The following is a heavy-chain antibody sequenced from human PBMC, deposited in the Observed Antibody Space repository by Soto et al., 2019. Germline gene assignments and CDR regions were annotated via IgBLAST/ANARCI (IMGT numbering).Heavy chain of an antibody. D-gene: IGHD3-22*01. CDR1: GVSISSGGYY. Sequence: SETLSLSCTVSGVSISSGGYYWSWIRQHPGKGLEWIGYIYYSGITYYNPSLKSRVTISVDTSKNQFSLKLTSVTAADTAIYYCARARQYYDCELDPWGQGTLVTVSS. CDR2: IYYSGIT. CDR3: ARARQYYDCELDP. V-gene: IGHV4-31*03. J-gene: IGHJ5*02.